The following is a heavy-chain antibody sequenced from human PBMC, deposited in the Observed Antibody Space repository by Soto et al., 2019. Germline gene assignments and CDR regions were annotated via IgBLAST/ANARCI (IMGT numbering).Heavy chain of an antibody. CDR1: GGSFNGYY. Sequence: KPSETLSLTCAVYGGSFNGYYWSWIRQPPGKGLEWIGEINHSGSTNYNPSLKSRVTISVDTSKNQFSLKLSSVTAADTAVYYCARRRLLFLYFDYWGQGTLVTVSS. CDR3: ARRRLLFLYFDY. CDR2: INHSGST. V-gene: IGHV4-34*01. J-gene: IGHJ4*02. D-gene: IGHD6-25*01.